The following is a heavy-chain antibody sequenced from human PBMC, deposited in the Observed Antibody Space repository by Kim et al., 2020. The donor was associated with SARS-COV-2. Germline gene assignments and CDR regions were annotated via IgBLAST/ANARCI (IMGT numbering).Heavy chain of an antibody. J-gene: IGHJ6*02. CDR2: INTNTGNP. CDR3: ARGDSGSYYKRVGQYYYYGMYV. V-gene: IGHV7-4-1*02. CDR1: GYTFTSYA. D-gene: IGHD3-10*01. Sequence: ASVKVSCKASGYTFTSYAMNWVRQAPGQGLEWMGWINTNTGNPTYAQGFTGRFVFSLDTSVSTAYLQISSLKAEDTAVYYCARGDSGSYYKRVGQYYYYGMYVWGQGTTVTVSS.